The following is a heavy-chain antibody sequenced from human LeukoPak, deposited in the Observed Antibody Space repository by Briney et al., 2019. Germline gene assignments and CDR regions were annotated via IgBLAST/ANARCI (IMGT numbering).Heavy chain of an antibody. CDR3: ARAHGYSYGHFDY. CDR2: IYTSGST. V-gene: IGHV4-61*02. CDR1: GGSISSGSYY. J-gene: IGHJ4*02. D-gene: IGHD5-18*01. Sequence: SETLSLTCTVSGGSISSGSYYWSWIRQPAGNGLEWIGRIYTSGSTNYNPSLKSRVTISVDTSKNQFSLKLSSVTAADTAVYYCARAHGYSYGHFDYWGQGTLVTVSS.